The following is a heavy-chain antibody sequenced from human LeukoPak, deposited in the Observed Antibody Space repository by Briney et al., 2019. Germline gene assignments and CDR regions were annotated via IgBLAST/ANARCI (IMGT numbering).Heavy chain of an antibody. CDR3: ARERGYCSSTSCRTPWFDP. J-gene: IGHJ5*02. Sequence: GASVKVSCKASGYTFTSYDINWVRQATGQGLEWMGWMNPNNGNTGYAQKFQGRVTMTRNTSISTAYMELSSLRSEDTAVYYCARERGYCSSTSCRTPWFDPWGQGTLVTVSS. CDR1: GYTFTSYD. V-gene: IGHV1-8*01. CDR2: MNPNNGNT. D-gene: IGHD2-2*01.